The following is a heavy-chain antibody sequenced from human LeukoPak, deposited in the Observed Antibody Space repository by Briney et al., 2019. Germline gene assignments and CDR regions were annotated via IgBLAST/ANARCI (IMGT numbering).Heavy chain of an antibody. V-gene: IGHV7-4-1*02. CDR3: ARTVYYYDSSGETNDY. CDR2: INTNTGNP. Sequence: ASVKVSCKASGYTFTSYAMNWVRQAPGQGLEWMGWINTNTGNPTYAQGFTGRFVFSLDTSVSTAYLQISSLKAEDTAVYYCARTVYYYDSSGETNDYWGQGTLVTVSS. J-gene: IGHJ4*02. D-gene: IGHD3-22*01. CDR1: GYTFTSYA.